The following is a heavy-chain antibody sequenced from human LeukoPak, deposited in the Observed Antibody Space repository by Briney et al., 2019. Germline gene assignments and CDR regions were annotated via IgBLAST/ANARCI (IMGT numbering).Heavy chain of an antibody. V-gene: IGHV1-8*01. CDR1: GYPFSTWE. J-gene: IGHJ5*02. D-gene: IGHD1-14*01. CDR2: VHPDSGNT. Sequence: ASVKVSCKTAGYPFSTWEINWVRQAAGQGLEWLGWVHPDSGNTDYAQKFRGRVTMSRDTSTSTAYMELSGLRLDDTAVYFCARGPRNDPWGQGTLVTVSS. CDR3: ARGPRNDP.